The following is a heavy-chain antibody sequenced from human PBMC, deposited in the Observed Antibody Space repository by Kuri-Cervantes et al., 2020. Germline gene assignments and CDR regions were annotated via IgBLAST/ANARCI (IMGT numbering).Heavy chain of an antibody. D-gene: IGHD2-21*01. J-gene: IGHJ4*02. V-gene: IGHV1-69*06. CDR1: GGTFSSYA. CDR3: AAAYGSSMARFEF. CDR2: IIPIFGTA. Sequence: SVKVSCKASGGTFSSYAISWVRQAPGQGLEWMGGIIPIFGTANYAQKFQGRVTMTEDTSTDTAYMDLSSLRSEDTAVYYCAAAYGSSMARFEFWGQGTLVTVSS.